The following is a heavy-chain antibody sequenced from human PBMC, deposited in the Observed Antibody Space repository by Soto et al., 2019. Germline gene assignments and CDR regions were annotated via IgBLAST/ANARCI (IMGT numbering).Heavy chain of an antibody. CDR1: GGSMNSHDYY. J-gene: IGHJ3*02. V-gene: IGHV4-30-4*01. Sequence: QEQLQESGPGLVKPSQTLSLTCTVSGGSMNSHDYYWSWIRQPPGKGLEWIGYIHNSGSTYYNPSLKSRLTISSDTSKNQFSLRLNSVTAADTDLYYGARGEGRGPFDIWGQGTMVTVSS. D-gene: IGHD3-10*01. CDR2: IHNSGST. CDR3: ARGEGRGPFDI.